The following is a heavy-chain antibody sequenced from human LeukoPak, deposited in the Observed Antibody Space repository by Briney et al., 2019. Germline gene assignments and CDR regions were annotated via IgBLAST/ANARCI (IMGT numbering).Heavy chain of an antibody. Sequence: GSLRLSCAASGFTFSNAWMSWVRQAPGKGLEWVGRIQSKTDGGTTDYAAPVKGRFTISRDDSKNTLYLQMNSLKTEDTAVYYCTKDLNARGNYYDSSGFISTIDYWGQGTLVTVSS. V-gene: IGHV3-15*01. CDR1: GFTFSNAW. D-gene: IGHD3-22*01. CDR3: TKDLNARGNYYDSSGFISTIDY. CDR2: IQSKTDGGTT. J-gene: IGHJ4*02.